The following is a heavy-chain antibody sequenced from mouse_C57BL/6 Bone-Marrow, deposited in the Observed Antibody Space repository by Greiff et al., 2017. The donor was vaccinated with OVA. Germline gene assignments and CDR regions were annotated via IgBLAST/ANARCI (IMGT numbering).Heavy chain of an antibody. D-gene: IGHD1-1*01. CDR2: INPNNGGT. Sequence: EVQLQQSGPELVKPGASVKISCKASGYTFTDYYMNWVKQSHGKSLEWIGDINPNNGGTSYNQKFKGKATLTVDKSSSTAYMELRSLTSEDSAVDYCARGGDYYGSSYGAYWGQGTLVTVSA. CDR3: ARGGDYYGSSYGAY. V-gene: IGHV1-26*01. J-gene: IGHJ3*01. CDR1: GYTFTDYY.